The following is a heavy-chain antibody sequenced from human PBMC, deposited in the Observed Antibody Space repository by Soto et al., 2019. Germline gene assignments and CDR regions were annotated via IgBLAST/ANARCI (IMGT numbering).Heavy chain of an antibody. CDR2: INPSGGST. D-gene: IGHD3-22*01. V-gene: IGHV1-46*01. Sequence: QVQLVQSGAEVKKPGASVKVSCKASGYTFTSYYMHWVRQAPGQGLEWMGIINPSGGSTSYAQKFQGRVTMTRDTSTSTVYMELSSLRSEDTAVYYCARARYLPDYDAWTYYFDYWGQGTLVTVSP. J-gene: IGHJ4*02. CDR3: ARARYLPDYDAWTYYFDY. CDR1: GYTFTSYY.